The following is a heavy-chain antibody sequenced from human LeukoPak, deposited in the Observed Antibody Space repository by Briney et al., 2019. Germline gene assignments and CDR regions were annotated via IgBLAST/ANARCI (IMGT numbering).Heavy chain of an antibody. J-gene: IGHJ4*02. D-gene: IGHD2-2*01. CDR1: GFTFSSYA. V-gene: IGHV3-23*01. CDR2: ISCSGGST. CDR3: AKQPLTYCSSTTCYVDY. Sequence: GGSLRLSCAASGFTFSSYAMSWVRQAPGKGLEWVSAISCSGGSTYYADSVKGRFTISRDNSKNTLYLQMNSLRAEDTALYYCAKQPLTYCSSTTCYVDYWGQETLVTVSS.